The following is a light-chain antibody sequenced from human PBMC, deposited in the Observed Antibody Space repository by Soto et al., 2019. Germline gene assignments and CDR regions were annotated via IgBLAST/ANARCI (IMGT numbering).Light chain of an antibody. CDR3: SSYAGSNNLV. CDR2: EVS. J-gene: IGLJ1*01. CDR1: SSDVGGYNY. Sequence: QSVLTQPPSASGSPGQSVTISCTGTSSDVGGYNYVSWYQQHPGKAPKLMIYEVSKRPSGVPDRFSGSKSGNTASLTVSGLLSEDEADYYCSSYAGSNNLVFGTGTKVTVL. V-gene: IGLV2-8*01.